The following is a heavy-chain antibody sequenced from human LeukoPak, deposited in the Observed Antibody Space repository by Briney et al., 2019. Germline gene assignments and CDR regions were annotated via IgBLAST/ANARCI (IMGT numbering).Heavy chain of an antibody. CDR3: ARGGGGQWGYFDY. Sequence: ASVKVSCKASGYTFTTNGIIWVRQAPGQGLEWMGWISAKNGNTNYAQNLQGRVTMTSDTSTSTAYMELRSLRTDDTAVYYCARGGGGQWGYFDYWGQGTLVTVSS. CDR1: GYTFTTNG. V-gene: IGHV1-18*04. J-gene: IGHJ4*02. CDR2: ISAKNGNT. D-gene: IGHD3-16*01.